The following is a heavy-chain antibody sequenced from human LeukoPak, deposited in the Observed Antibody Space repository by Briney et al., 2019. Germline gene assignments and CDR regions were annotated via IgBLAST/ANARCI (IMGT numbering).Heavy chain of an antibody. CDR3: ARTDAVAGPLDY. D-gene: IGHD6-19*01. V-gene: IGHV3-74*01. Sequence: PGGSLRLSCAASGFTFSSYWMHRVRQAPGKGLVWVSRINSDGSSTSYADSVKGRFTISRDNAKNTLYLQMNSLRAEDTAVYYCARTDAVAGPLDYWGQGTLVTVSS. J-gene: IGHJ4*02. CDR1: GFTFSSYW. CDR2: INSDGSST.